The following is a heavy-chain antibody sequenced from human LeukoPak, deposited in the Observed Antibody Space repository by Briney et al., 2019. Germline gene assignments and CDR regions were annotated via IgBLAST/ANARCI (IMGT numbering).Heavy chain of an antibody. CDR1: GASISSGGYY. Sequence: SETLSPTCTVSGASISSGGYYWSWIRQPAGKGLEYLGRIYSTGSTNYNPSLRSRVTISVDTSKNHFSLKLSSVTAADTAVYYCARDQTYSGSGIYTYFDYWGQGILVTVSS. V-gene: IGHV4-61*02. CDR2: IYSTGST. CDR3: ARDQTYSGSGIYTYFDY. J-gene: IGHJ4*02. D-gene: IGHD3-10*01.